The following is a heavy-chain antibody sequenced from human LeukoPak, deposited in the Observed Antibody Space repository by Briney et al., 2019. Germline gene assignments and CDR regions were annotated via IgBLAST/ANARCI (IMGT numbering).Heavy chain of an antibody. J-gene: IGHJ4*02. V-gene: IGHV1-46*01. CDR1: GNTFPSYN. Sequence: ASVKVSCKALGNTFPSYNMTWLQQAPGQGLEGLGLINPSGGSTSYAQKFQGRVTMTRNTSISTAYMELSSLRSEDTAVYYCARGGLLWFGELLSSDYWGQGTLVTVSS. D-gene: IGHD3-10*01. CDR3: ARGGLLWFGELLSSDY. CDR2: INPSGGST.